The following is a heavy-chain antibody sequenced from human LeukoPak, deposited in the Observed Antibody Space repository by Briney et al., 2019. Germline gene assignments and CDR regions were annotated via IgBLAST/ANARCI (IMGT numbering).Heavy chain of an antibody. Sequence: SETLSLTCAVYGGSFSGYYWSWIRQPPGKGLEWIGEINHSGSTDYNPSLKSRVTISVDTSKNQFSLKLSSVTAADTAVYYCARLLGASNWFAPWGQGTLVTVSS. CDR1: GGSFSGYY. D-gene: IGHD2-15*01. CDR2: INHSGST. V-gene: IGHV4-34*01. CDR3: ARLLGASNWFAP. J-gene: IGHJ5*02.